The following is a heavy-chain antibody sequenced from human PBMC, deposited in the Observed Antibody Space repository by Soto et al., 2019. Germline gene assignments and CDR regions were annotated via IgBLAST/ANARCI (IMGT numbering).Heavy chain of an antibody. CDR3: ARAGAYYYDSEGMHAFDI. CDR1: GGSISRHY. V-gene: IGHV4-59*11. J-gene: IGHJ3*02. CDR2: IYYSGST. D-gene: IGHD3-22*01. Sequence: SETLSPTCTVSGGSISRHYWSWIRQPPGKGLEWIGYIYYSGSTNYNPSPKSRVTISVDTSKNQFSLKLSSVTAADTAVYYCARAGAYYYDSEGMHAFDIWGQGTMVTVSS.